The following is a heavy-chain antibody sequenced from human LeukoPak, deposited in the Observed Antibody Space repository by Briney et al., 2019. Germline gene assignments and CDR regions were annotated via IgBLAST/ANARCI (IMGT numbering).Heavy chain of an antibody. J-gene: IGHJ3*02. Sequence: PGGSLRLSRAASGFTLNSYAMSWVPHAPGKGLEWVSAISGSGGSTYYADSLTGRLTNPRDNSKHTLYLPMNRLRAQDTAGFYFAKDAIAAGGTGLLNAFDIWGQGKMVTVSS. CDR1: GFTLNSYA. CDR2: ISGSGGST. D-gene: IGHD6-13*01. CDR3: AKDAIAAGGTGLLNAFDI. V-gene: IGHV3-23*01.